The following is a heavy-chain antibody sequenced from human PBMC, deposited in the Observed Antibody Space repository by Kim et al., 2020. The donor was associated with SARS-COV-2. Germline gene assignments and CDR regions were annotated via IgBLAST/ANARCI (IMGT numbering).Heavy chain of an antibody. V-gene: IGHV3-23*01. Sequence: KGRFTISRDNSKNTLYLQMNSLRAEDTAVYYCAKDAPIVRGAIGVRYFDYWGQGTLVTVSS. D-gene: IGHD3-10*01. J-gene: IGHJ4*02. CDR3: AKDAPIVRGAIGVRYFDY.